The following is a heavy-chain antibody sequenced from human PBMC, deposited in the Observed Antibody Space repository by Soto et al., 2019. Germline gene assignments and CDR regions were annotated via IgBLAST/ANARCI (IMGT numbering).Heavy chain of an antibody. V-gene: IGHV3-23*01. D-gene: IGHD6-19*01. CDR1: GFTFSSYA. CDR3: AKKTPSGWGDWYVDL. Sequence: EVQLLESGGGLVQPGGSLRLSCTASGFTFSSYAMNWVRQAPGKGLEWVASISDSDGSTYYVESVKGRFTISRYHSQNTLYFPMTSLRDEDTAVYFCAKKTPSGWGDWYVDLWGRGTLVTASS. CDR2: ISDSDGST. J-gene: IGHJ2*01.